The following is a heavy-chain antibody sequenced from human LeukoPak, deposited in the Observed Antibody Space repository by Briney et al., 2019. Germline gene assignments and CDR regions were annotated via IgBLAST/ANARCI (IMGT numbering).Heavy chain of an antibody. V-gene: IGHV4-34*01. CDR1: GGSFSGYY. CDR2: INHSGST. CDR3: VGLRSLEGGPRFDY. Sequence: PSETLSLTCAVYGGSFSGYYWSWIRQPPGKGLEWIGEINHSGSTNYNPSLKSRVTISVDTSKNQFSLKLSSVTAADTAVYYCVGLRSLEGGPRFDYWGQGTLVTVSS. J-gene: IGHJ4*02. D-gene: IGHD3-3*01.